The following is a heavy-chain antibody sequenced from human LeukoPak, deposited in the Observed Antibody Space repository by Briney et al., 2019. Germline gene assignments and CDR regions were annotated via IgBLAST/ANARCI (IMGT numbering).Heavy chain of an antibody. Sequence: SVTVSFMASGGTFSSYAIRWVRQAPGQGLEWMGRIIPILGIANYAQKFQGRVTITADKSTSTAYMELSSLRSEDTAVYYCARELGFADYWGQGTLVTVSS. CDR2: IIPILGIA. V-gene: IGHV1-69*04. J-gene: IGHJ4*02. CDR1: GGTFSSYA. CDR3: ARELGFADY.